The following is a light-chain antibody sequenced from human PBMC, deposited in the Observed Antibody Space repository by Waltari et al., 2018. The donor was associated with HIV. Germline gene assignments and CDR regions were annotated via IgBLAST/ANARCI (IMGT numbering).Light chain of an antibody. V-gene: IGLV2-14*01. CDR1: NRNIGFYSL. Sequence: QSALTQPASVSGSPGQSLTISCTGTNRNIGFYSLVSWYRQYPGKDPQLIIYGVTSRPSGVSSRFSGSKSGNTASLTISGLHVDDEADYYCSSYTSGDTVLFGGGTKLTVL. CDR3: SSYTSGDTVL. CDR2: GVT. J-gene: IGLJ3*02.